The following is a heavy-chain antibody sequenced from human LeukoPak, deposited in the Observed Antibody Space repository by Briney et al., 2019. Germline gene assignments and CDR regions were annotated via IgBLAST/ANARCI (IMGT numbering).Heavy chain of an antibody. CDR3: ARQNDFRLDY. J-gene: IGHJ4*02. V-gene: IGHV5-51*01. CDR2: IYPGDSDT. CDR1: GYTFTSYW. D-gene: IGHD3-3*01. Sequence: GESLKISCKASGYTFTSYWIGWVRQMPGKGLEWMGIIYPGDSDTRYSPSLQGQVTISVDTSIGTAYLQWSSLKASDTAIYYCARQNDFRLDYWGQGTLVTVSS.